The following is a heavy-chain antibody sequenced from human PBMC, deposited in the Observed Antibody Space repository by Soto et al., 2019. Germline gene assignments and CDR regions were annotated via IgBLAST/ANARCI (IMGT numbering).Heavy chain of an antibody. CDR1: GGTFSSYA. J-gene: IGHJ5*02. D-gene: IGHD3-10*01. Sequence: PVKFSCKASGGTFSSYAISWVRQAPGQGLEWMGGIIPIFGTANYAQKFQGRVTITADESTSTAYMELSSLRSEDTAVYYCATYYGSGSYLTNWFDPWGQGTLVTVSS. CDR2: IIPIFGTA. CDR3: ATYYGSGSYLTNWFDP. V-gene: IGHV1-69*13.